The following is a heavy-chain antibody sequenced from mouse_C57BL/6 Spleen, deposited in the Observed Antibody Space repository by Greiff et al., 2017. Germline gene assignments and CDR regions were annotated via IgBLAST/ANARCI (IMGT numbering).Heavy chain of an antibody. CDR2: IDPSDSYT. D-gene: IGHD4-1*01. V-gene: IGHV1-69*01. CDR3: ARRGELVFDY. CDR1: GYTFTSYW. J-gene: IGHJ2*01. Sequence: QVQLQQPGAELVMPGASVKLSCKASGYTFTSYWMHWVKQRPGQGLEWIGEIDPSDSYTNYNQKFKGKSTLTVDKSSSTAYMQLSSLTSEDSAVYYCARRGELVFDYWGQGTTLTVSS.